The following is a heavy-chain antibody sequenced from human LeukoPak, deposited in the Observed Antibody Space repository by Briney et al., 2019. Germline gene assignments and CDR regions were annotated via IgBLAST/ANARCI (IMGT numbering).Heavy chain of an antibody. D-gene: IGHD5-18*01. V-gene: IGHV4-61*02. CDR3: ARVKYSYGYGEDYYYYMDV. J-gene: IGHJ6*03. CDR1: GGSISSGSYY. CDR2: IYTSGST. Sequence: PSETLSLTCTVSGGSISSGSYYWSWIRQPAGKGLEWIGRIYTSGSTNYNPSLKSRVTISVDTSKNQFSLKLSSVTAADTAVCYCARVKYSYGYGEDYYYYMDVWGKGTTVTVSS.